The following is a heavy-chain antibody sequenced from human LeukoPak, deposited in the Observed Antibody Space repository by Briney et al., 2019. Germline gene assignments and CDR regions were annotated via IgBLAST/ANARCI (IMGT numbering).Heavy chain of an antibody. CDR2: IYTSGST. CDR3: ARYSRMVRGVISLDAFDI. CDR1: GYSISSGYY. V-gene: IGHV4-61*02. J-gene: IGHJ3*02. Sequence: SETLSLTCTVSGYSISSGYYWSWIRQPAGKGLEWIGRIYTSGSTNYNPSLKSRVTISVDTSKNQFSLKLSSVTAADTAVYYCARYSRMVRGVISLDAFDIWGQGTMVTVSS. D-gene: IGHD3-10*01.